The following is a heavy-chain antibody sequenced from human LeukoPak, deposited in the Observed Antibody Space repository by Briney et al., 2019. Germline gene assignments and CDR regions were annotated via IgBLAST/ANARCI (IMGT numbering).Heavy chain of an antibody. CDR1: GFTFSSYA. CDR2: ISYDGSNK. CDR3: ARDGGAAGYNWFDP. Sequence: GRSLRLSCAASGFTFSSYAMHWVRQAPGKGLEWVAVISYDGSNKYYADSVKGRFTISRDNSKNTLYLQMNSLRAEDTAVYYCARDGGAAGYNWFDPWGQGTLVTVSS. V-gene: IGHV3-30-3*01. J-gene: IGHJ5*02. D-gene: IGHD6-25*01.